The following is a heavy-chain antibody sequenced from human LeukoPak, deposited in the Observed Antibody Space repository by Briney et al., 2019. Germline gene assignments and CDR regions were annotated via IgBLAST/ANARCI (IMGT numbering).Heavy chain of an antibody. D-gene: IGHD1-26*01. CDR1: GFPFSSYS. CDR2: ISGSGGST. Sequence: GGSLRLSCAASGFPFSSYSMSWVRQAPGKGLEWVSAISGSGGSTYYADSVKGRFTISRDNAKNSLYLQMNSLRAEDTAVYYCAGASGSYLVYWGQGTLVTVSP. J-gene: IGHJ4*02. V-gene: IGHV3-21*01. CDR3: AGASGSYLVY.